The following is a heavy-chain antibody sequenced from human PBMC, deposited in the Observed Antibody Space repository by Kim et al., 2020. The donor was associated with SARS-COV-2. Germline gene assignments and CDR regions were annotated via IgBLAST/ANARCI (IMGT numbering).Heavy chain of an antibody. Sequence: GGSLRLSCAASGFTFSSYGMHWVRQAPGKGLEWVAVISYDGSNKYYADSVKGRFTISRDNSKNTLYLQMNSLRAEDTAVYYCARVIYYGSGSTRYYFDYWGQGTLVTVSS. J-gene: IGHJ4*02. V-gene: IGHV3-33*05. D-gene: IGHD3-10*01. CDR1: GFTFSSYG. CDR3: ARVIYYGSGSTRYYFDY. CDR2: ISYDGSNK.